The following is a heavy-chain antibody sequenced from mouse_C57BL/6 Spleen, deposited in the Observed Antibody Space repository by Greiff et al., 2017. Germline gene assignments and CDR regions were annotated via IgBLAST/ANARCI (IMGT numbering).Heavy chain of an antibody. J-gene: IGHJ1*03. D-gene: IGHD1-1*01. V-gene: IGHV5-4*03. CDR1: GFTFSSYA. Sequence: EVKLVESGGGLVKPGGSLKLSCAASGFTFSSYAMSWVRQTPEKRLEWVATISDGGSYTYYPDNVKGRFTISRDNAKNNLYLQMSHLKSEDTAMYYCARGITTVVASNWYCDVWGTGTRVSVAS. CDR3: ARGITTVVASNWYCDV. CDR2: ISDGGSYT.